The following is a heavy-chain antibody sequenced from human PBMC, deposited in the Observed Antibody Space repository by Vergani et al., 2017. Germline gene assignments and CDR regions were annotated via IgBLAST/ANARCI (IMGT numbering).Heavy chain of an antibody. V-gene: IGHV3-9*01. J-gene: IGHJ3*01. CDR2: ISWNSGNI. D-gene: IGHD3-10*01. CDR1: GFTFDDYA. CDR3: AKRYGSGRGLSD. Sequence: EVQLVESGGGLVQPGRSLRLSCAASGFTFDDYAMHWVRQAPGKGLEWVSGISWNSGNIGYADSVKGRFTISRDNAKNSLYLQINSLRTEDTALYYCAKRYGSGRGLSDWGQGTMVTVSS.